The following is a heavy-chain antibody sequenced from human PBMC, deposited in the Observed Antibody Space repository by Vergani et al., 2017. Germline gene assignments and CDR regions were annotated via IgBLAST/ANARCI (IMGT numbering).Heavy chain of an antibody. D-gene: IGHD5-12*01. CDR2: IYHSGST. CDR3: ARLRLEDSGYDFGGMDV. CDR1: GYSISSGYY. V-gene: IGHV4-38-2*01. J-gene: IGHJ6*02. Sequence: QVQLEESGPGLVKPSETLSLTCAVSGYSISSGYYWGWIRQPPGKGLEWIVSIYHSGSTYYNPSLKSRVTISVDTSKNQFSLKLSSVTAADTAVYYCARLRLEDSGYDFGGMDVWGQXP.